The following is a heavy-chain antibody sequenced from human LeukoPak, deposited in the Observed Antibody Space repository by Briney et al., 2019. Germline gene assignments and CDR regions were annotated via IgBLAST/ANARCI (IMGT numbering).Heavy chain of an antibody. D-gene: IGHD4-23*01. V-gene: IGHV1-3*02. J-gene: IGHJ4*02. CDR1: GYTFTNYA. CDR3: ARSPGGNARTWLDY. CDR2: TNGATGNT. Sequence: GASVKVSCTASGYTFTNYALHWVRQAPGQSLEWMGWTNGATGNTRFSQDFQGRLTITIDTSASTGYVELSSLRSEDTAVCYCARSPGGNARTWLDYWGQGTLVTVSS.